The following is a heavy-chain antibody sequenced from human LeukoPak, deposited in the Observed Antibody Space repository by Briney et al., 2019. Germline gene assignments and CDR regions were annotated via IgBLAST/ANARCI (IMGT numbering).Heavy chain of an antibody. J-gene: IGHJ4*02. CDR1: GGSITSYY. CDR3: ARHKIESGYYTAFDF. D-gene: IGHD3-3*01. CDR2: ISYSGST. Sequence: SETLSLTCTVSGGSITSYYWSWIRQPPGKVLEWIGYISYSGSTNYSPSLKSRVTTSVDTSKNQFSLKPNSVTAADTAVYYCARHKIESGYYTAFDFWGPGILVTVSS. V-gene: IGHV4-59*08.